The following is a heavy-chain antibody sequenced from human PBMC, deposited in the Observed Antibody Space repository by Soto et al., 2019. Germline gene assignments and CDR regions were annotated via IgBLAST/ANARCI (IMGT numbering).Heavy chain of an antibody. J-gene: IGHJ6*02. Sequence: SETLSLTCSVSGGSISSGDYYWNWIRQPPGKGLEWIGHIYYSGSTNYNSSLKSRVTISVDTSKNQFSLKLSSVTAADTAVYYCARDKRITIFGVVIEGDPTDYYGMDVWGQGTTVTVSS. CDR3: ARDKRITIFGVVIEGDPTDYYGMDV. CDR1: GGSISSGDYY. CDR2: IYYSGST. V-gene: IGHV4-30-4*01. D-gene: IGHD3-3*01.